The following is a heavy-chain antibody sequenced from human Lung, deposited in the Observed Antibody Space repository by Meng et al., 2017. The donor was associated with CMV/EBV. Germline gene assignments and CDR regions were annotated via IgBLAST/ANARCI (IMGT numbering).Heavy chain of an antibody. V-gene: IGHV3-30*04. CDR2: ISYDGSNK. J-gene: IGHJ4*02. CDR1: GFTFSSYA. CDR3: ARDLSYYDSSGYGFDY. D-gene: IGHD3-22*01. Sequence: SXAASGFTFSSYAMHWVRQAPGKGLEWVAVISYDGSNKYYADSVKGRFTISRDNSKNTLYLQMNSLRAEDTAVYYCARDLSYYDSSGYGFDYWGQGTLVTVSS.